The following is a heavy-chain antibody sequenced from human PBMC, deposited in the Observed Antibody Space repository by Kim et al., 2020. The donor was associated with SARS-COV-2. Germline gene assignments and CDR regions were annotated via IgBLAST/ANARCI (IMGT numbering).Heavy chain of an antibody. D-gene: IGHD1-26*01. Sequence: HSLKNRVTISVDTSTNQCSLKLSSVTAADTGVYYCARDVSGSYLSWFDPWGQGTLVTVSS. J-gene: IGHJ5*02. CDR3: ARDVSGSYLSWFDP. V-gene: IGHV4-59*01.